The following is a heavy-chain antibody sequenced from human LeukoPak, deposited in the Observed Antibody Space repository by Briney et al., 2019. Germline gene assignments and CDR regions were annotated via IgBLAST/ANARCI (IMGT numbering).Heavy chain of an antibody. CDR3: ARDFYYHDSGSYQD. CDR1: GFTFSSYA. Sequence: GRSLRLSCAGSGFTFSSYAMTWVRQAPGKGLQWVSVISGGGRDTYYADSVKGRFTISRDNSKSTLYLQMNSLRAEDTATYYCARDFYYHDSGSYQDWGQGTLVTVSS. D-gene: IGHD3-10*01. J-gene: IGHJ4*02. V-gene: IGHV3-23*01. CDR2: ISGGGRDT.